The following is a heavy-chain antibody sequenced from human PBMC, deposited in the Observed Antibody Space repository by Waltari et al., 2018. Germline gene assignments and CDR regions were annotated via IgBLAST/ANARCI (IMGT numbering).Heavy chain of an antibody. CDR3: TSGLGYRYPLNWYFDR. J-gene: IGHJ2*01. CDR2: INHSGST. Sequence: QVHLQQWGAGLLKPSETLSLTCAVYGGSFSAYYWPWIRQPPGKGLEWIGEINHSGSTNYNPSLKSRVTISVDTSKNQFSLKVTSVTAADTAIYYCTSGLGYRYPLNWYFDRWGRGTLVTVSS. V-gene: IGHV4-34*01. D-gene: IGHD5-18*01. CDR1: GGSFSAYY.